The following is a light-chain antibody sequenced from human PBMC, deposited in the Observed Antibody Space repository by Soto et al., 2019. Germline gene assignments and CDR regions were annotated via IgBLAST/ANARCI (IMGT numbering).Light chain of an antibody. Sequence: DIQMTQSTSTLSASIGDRVTITCRASESIRTWLAWYQHKPGKAPKFLIYDASSLESGVPSRFSGSGSGTEFTLTISNLQPDDFATYFCQQYNNYPRTFGQGAMVDVK. CDR3: QQYNNYPRT. CDR1: ESIRTW. J-gene: IGKJ1*01. V-gene: IGKV1-5*01. CDR2: DAS.